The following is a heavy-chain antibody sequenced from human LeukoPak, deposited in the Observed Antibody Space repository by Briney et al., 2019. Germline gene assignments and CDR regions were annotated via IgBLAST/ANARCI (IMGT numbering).Heavy chain of an antibody. V-gene: IGHV3-15*01. CDR3: TTGTY. CDR2: IRSKTDGGTA. J-gene: IGHJ4*02. CDR1: GFTFSNPW. Sequence: PGGSLRLSCAASGFTFSNPWMSWVRQAPGKGLEWVGRIRSKTDGGTADYAAPVKDRIIISRDDSKNTLYLQTNSLKNEDTAVYYCTTGTYWGQGTLVTVSS.